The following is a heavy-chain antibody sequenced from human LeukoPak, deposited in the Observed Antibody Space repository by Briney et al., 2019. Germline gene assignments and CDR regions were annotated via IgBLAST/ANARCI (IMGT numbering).Heavy chain of an antibody. D-gene: IGHD5-12*01. CDR1: GFTFDDYN. Sequence: PGGSLRLSCAASGFTFDDYNMHWVRQAPGKGLEWVSLITWNGDSTYYAGSVEGRFTISRDNSKNSLYLQMNSLRTEDTALYYCAKDKWLRGYYYYYMDVWGKGTTVTVSS. V-gene: IGHV3-43*01. CDR3: AKDKWLRGYYYYYMDV. J-gene: IGHJ6*03. CDR2: ITWNGDST.